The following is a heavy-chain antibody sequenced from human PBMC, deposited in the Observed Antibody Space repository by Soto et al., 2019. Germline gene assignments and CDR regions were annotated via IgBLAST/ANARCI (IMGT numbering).Heavy chain of an antibody. D-gene: IGHD2-21*02. CDR3: ARDQGTVVTPRRYFQH. Sequence: QVQLVQSGAEVKKPGSSVKVSCKASGGTFSSYAISWVRQAPGQGLEWMGGIIPIFGTANYAQKFQGRVTITADEAKSTAYMELGSLRSEDTAVYYCARDQGTVVTPRRYFQHWGQGTLVTVSS. J-gene: IGHJ1*01. CDR1: GGTFSSYA. CDR2: IIPIFGTA. V-gene: IGHV1-69*01.